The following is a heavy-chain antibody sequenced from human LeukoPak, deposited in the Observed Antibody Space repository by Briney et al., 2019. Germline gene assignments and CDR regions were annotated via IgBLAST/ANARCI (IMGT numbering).Heavy chain of an antibody. J-gene: IGHJ4*02. D-gene: IGHD3-22*01. CDR1: GGSISSSSYY. CDR3: ARSLPAHSSGYFMGDRLGNDY. Sequence: PSETLSLTCTVSGGSISSSSYYWGWIRQPPGKGLEWIGSIYYSGSTYYNPSLKSRVTISVDTSKNQFSLKLSSVTAADTAVYYCARSLPAHSSGYFMGDRLGNDYWGQGTLVTVSS. CDR2: IYYSGST. V-gene: IGHV4-39*01.